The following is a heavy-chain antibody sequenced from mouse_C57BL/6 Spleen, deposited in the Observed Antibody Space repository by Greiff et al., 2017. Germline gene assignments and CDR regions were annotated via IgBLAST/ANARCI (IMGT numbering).Heavy chain of an antibody. Sequence: VQRVESGAELVRPGASVTLSCKASGYTFTDYEMHWVKQTPVHGLEWIGAIDPETGGTAYNQKFKGKAILTADKSSSTAYMELRSLTSEDSAVYYCTRVYSNYVDYFDYWGQGTTLTVSS. CDR2: IDPETGGT. J-gene: IGHJ2*01. D-gene: IGHD2-5*01. V-gene: IGHV1-15*01. CDR1: GYTFTDYE. CDR3: TRVYSNYVDYFDY.